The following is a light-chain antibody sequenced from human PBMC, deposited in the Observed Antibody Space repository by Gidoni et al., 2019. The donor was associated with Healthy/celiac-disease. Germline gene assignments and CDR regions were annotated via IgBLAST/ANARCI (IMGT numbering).Light chain of an antibody. V-gene: IGLV3-19*01. Sequence: SSELTQDPAVSVALGQTVRITCQGDSLRSYYASWYQQKPGQAPVLVIYGKNNRPAGIPDRFSGSSSGKTAFLTITGAQAEGEADYFWNSRDSRCNHFCFGTGTKVTVL. J-gene: IGLJ1*01. CDR1: SLRSYY. CDR2: GKN. CDR3: NSRDSRCNHFC.